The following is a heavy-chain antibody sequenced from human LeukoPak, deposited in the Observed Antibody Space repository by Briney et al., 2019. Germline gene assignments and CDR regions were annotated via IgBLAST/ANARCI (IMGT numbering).Heavy chain of an antibody. CDR1: GFTFSSYA. CDR3: AKDSRPVYSGYAENNWFDP. D-gene: IGHD5-12*01. CDR2: ISGSGGST. Sequence: GGSLRLSCAASGFTFSSYAMSWVRQAPGKGLEWVSAISGSGGSTYYADSVKGRFTISRDNSKNTLYLQMNSLRAEDTAVYYCAKDSRPVYSGYAENNWFDPWGQGTLVTVSS. V-gene: IGHV3-23*01. J-gene: IGHJ5*02.